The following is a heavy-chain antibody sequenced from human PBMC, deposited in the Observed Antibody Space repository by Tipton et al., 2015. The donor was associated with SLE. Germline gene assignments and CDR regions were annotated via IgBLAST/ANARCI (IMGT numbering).Heavy chain of an antibody. D-gene: IGHD6-13*01. CDR1: GGSFSGYY. V-gene: IGHV4-34*01. J-gene: IGHJ5*02. CDR3: ARGHVAGARCDP. CDR2: INHSGST. Sequence: TLSLTCAVYGGSFSGYYWSWIRQPPGKGLEWIGEINHSGSTNYNPSLKSRVTISVDTSKNQFSLKLSSVTAADTAVYYCARGHVAGARCDPWGQGTLVTVSS.